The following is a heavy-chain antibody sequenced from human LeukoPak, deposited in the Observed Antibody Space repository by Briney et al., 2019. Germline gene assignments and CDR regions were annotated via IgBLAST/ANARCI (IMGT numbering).Heavy chain of an antibody. J-gene: IGHJ4*02. CDR1: GYTFTGYY. V-gene: IGHV1-2*02. CDR2: INPNSGGT. Sequence: ASVKVSCKASGYTFTGYYMHWVRQAPGQGLEWMGWINPNSGGTNYAQKFQGRVTMTRDTSISTAYMELSRLRSDDTAVYYCARVSDILTGYHLYYFDYWGQGTLVTVSS. D-gene: IGHD3-9*01. CDR3: ARVSDILTGYHLYYFDY.